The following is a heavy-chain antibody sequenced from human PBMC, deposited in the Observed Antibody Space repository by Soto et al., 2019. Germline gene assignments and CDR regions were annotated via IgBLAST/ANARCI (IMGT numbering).Heavy chain of an antibody. CDR3: ERSFIVPRIFMYPYDY. V-gene: IGHV4-4*02. D-gene: IGHD1-26*01. CDR1: GGSISSNNW. Sequence: SQTLSLTCAVSGGSISSNNWWTWVRQPPGKGLEWIGEIYHSGSTNYNPSLKSRVTISVDTSKNQFSLRLSSVTAADTAVYYCERSFIVPRIFMYPYDYCGQGNLVTVSS. J-gene: IGHJ4*02. CDR2: IYHSGST.